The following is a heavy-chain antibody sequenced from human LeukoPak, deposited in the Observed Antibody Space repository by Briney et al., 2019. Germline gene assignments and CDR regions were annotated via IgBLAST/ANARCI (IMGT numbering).Heavy chain of an antibody. V-gene: IGHV3-74*01. CDR3: ATAGNYRFDY. J-gene: IGHJ4*02. D-gene: IGHD1-7*01. CDR2: INPDGSTI. Sequence: GGSLRLSCAASRFTFSNYWVHWVRQAPGKGLVWVSRINPDGSTINYADSVKGRFTISRDNAKNTLYLQMNSLRAEDTAVYYCATAGNYRFDYWGQGTLVTVSS. CDR1: RFTFSNYW.